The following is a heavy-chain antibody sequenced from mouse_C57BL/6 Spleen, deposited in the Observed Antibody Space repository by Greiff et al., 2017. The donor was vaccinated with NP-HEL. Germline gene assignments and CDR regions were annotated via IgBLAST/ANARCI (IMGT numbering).Heavy chain of an antibody. J-gene: IGHJ1*03. Sequence: QVQLQQPGAELVMPGASVKLSCKASGYTFTSYWMHWVKQRPGQGLEWIGEIDPSDSYTNYNQKFKGKSTLTVDKSSSTAYMQLSSLTSEDSAVYYCAFCGSRYFDVWGTGTTVTVSS. D-gene: IGHD1-1*01. V-gene: IGHV1-69*01. CDR3: AFCGSRYFDV. CDR2: IDPSDSYT. CDR1: GYTFTSYW.